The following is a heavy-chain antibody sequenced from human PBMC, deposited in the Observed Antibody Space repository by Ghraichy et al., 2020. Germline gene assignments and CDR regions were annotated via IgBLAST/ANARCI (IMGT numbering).Heavy chain of an antibody. Sequence: GGSLRLSCTASGFTFGDYAMSWFRQAPGKGLEWVGFIRSKAYGGTTEYAASVKGRFTISRDDSKSIAYLQMNSLKTEDTAVYYCTRALDSVVTPADAFDIWGQGTMVTVSS. J-gene: IGHJ3*02. CDR3: TRALDSVVTPADAFDI. D-gene: IGHD4-23*01. CDR2: IRSKAYGGTT. V-gene: IGHV3-49*03. CDR1: GFTFGDYA.